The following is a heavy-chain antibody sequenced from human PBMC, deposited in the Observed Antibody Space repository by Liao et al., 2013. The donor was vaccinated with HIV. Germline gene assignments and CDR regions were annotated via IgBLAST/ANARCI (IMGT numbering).Heavy chain of an antibody. V-gene: IGHV4-59*01. CDR3: ARDPRRGLFYFDL. CDR1: GGSFSTYF. Sequence: QVQLQESGPGLVKPSETLSLTCTVSGGSFSTYFWSWIRQPPGKELEWIGCIHYSGSTDNKPSLKSRVTISLDTSKNQLSLKLSSVTAADTAVYYCARDPRRGLFYFDLWGHGILVTVSS. D-gene: IGHD3-10*01. CDR2: IHYSGST. J-gene: IGHJ4*01.